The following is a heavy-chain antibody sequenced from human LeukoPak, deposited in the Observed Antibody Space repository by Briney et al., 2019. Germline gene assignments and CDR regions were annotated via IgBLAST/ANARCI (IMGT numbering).Heavy chain of an antibody. CDR3: ARAPLGYCSGGSCYDLDY. D-gene: IGHD2-15*01. CDR2: ISSSSSYI. V-gene: IGHV3-21*01. J-gene: IGHJ4*02. CDR1: GFTFSSYS. Sequence: PGGSLRLSCAASGFTFSSYSINWVRQAPGKELEWVSSISSSSSYIYYADSVKGRFTISRDNAKNSLYLQMNSLRAEDTAVYYCARAPLGYCSGGSCYDLDYWGQGTLVTVSS.